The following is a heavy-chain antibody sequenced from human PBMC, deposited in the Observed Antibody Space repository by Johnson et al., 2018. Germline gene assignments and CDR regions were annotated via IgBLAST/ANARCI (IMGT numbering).Heavy chain of an antibody. J-gene: IGHJ1*01. D-gene: IGHD3-22*01. V-gene: IGHV1-69*01. CDR2: SIPIFGTA. Sequence: VQLVESGAEVKKPGSSVKVSCKASGGTFSNYAISWVRQAPGQGLEWMGGSIPIFGTANYAQKIQGRVTITADESTSTAYMELSSLRSEATAVYYCARARYDTRGYSIQHWGQGTLVTVSS. CDR1: GGTFSNYA. CDR3: ARARYDTRGYSIQH.